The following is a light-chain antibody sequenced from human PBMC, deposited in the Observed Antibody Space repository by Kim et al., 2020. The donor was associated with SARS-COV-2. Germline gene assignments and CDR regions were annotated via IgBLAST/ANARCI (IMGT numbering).Light chain of an antibody. Sequence: PVSISCRSSLSLLHSNGDTYLCCYLQKPGQSPQVLTYLASNRPSGVPDRFSGSGSGSDFTLKISRLESEDVGIYYCMQALQNPLTFSGGTKVYIK. CDR2: LAS. J-gene: IGKJ4*01. CDR3: MQALQNPLT. CDR1: LSLLHSNGDTY. V-gene: IGKV2-28*01.